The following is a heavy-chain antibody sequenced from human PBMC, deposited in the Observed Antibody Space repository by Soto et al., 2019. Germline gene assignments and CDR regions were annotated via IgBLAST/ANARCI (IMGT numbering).Heavy chain of an antibody. D-gene: IGHD2-2*01. J-gene: IGHJ4*02. CDR3: AHRDCISTSCYLDY. CDR1: GFSLSTSGVG. V-gene: IGHV2-5*02. CDR2: IYWDDDK. Sequence: QITLKESGPTLVKPTQTLTLTCTFSGFSLSTSGVGVGWIRQPPGKALEWLALIYWDDDKRYSPSLKSRLTITKDTSKNQVVLTMTNMDPVDTAKYYCAHRDCISTSCYLDYWGQGTLVTVSS.